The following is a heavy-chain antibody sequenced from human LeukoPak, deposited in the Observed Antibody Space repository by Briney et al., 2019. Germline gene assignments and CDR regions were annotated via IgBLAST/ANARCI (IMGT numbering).Heavy chain of an antibody. CDR2: IYTSGST. D-gene: IGHD3-9*01. CDR1: GGSISSGSYY. J-gene: IGHJ5*02. CDR3: AKNGQTGFSFDP. V-gene: IGHV4-61*02. Sequence: SETLSLTCTVSGGSISSGSYYWSWIRQPAGKGLEWIGRIYTSGSTNYNPSLKSRVTISADTSKNQFSLRLSSVTAADTAVYHCAKNGQTGFSFDPWGQGTLVTVSS.